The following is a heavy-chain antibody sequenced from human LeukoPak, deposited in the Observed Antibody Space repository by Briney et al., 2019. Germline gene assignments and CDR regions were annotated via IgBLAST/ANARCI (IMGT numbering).Heavy chain of an antibody. CDR3: ARHGDHEGGGYFDY. CDR1: GGSISSYY. J-gene: IGHJ4*02. Sequence: SETLSLTCTVSGGSISSYYWCWIRQPPGKGLEWIGYIYYSGSTNYNPSLKSRVTISVDTSKNQFSLKLSSVTAADTAVYYCARHGDHEGGGYFDYWGQGTLVTVSS. V-gene: IGHV4-59*08. CDR2: IYYSGST. D-gene: IGHD4-17*01.